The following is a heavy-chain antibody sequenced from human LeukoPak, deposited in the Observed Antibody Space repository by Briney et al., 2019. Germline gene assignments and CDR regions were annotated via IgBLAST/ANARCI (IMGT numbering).Heavy chain of an antibody. Sequence: SETLSLTCAVSGGSISSGGYSWSWIRQPPGKGLEWIGYIYHSGSTYYNPSLKSRVTISLDRSKNQFSLKLSSVTAADTAVYYCARGSLDDTIQPGWFDPWGQGTLVTVSS. J-gene: IGHJ5*02. V-gene: IGHV4-30-2*01. D-gene: IGHD5-18*01. CDR2: IYHSGST. CDR3: ARGSLDDTIQPGWFDP. CDR1: GGSISSGGYS.